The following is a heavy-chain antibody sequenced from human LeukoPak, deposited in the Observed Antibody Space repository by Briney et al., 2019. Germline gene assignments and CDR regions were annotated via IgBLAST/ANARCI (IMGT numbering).Heavy chain of an antibody. CDR1: GFTFSSYA. J-gene: IGHJ4*02. V-gene: IGHV3-30*04. CDR2: ISYDGTNK. CDR3: ARGFTGWVTSPIDY. Sequence: GGSLRLSCAASGFTFSSYAMHWVRQAPGKGLEWVTIISYDGTNKYYADSVKGRFTISRDNSKNTLYLQMNSLRAEDTAVYYCARGFTGWVTSPIDYWGQGTLVIVSS. D-gene: IGHD2-2*01.